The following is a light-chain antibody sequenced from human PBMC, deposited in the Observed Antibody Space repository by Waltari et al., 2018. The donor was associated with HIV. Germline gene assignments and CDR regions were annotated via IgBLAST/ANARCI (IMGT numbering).Light chain of an antibody. CDR3: SSFPTSITVV. CDR2: DVS. J-gene: IGLJ2*01. V-gene: IGLV2-18*02. Sequence: QSALTQPPSVSGSLGQSVTISCTGTSSDVGNYNEVSWYQQSPGTAPKLMIYDVSNRPSGVPDLFSGSKSGNTASLTISGLQAEDDADYYCSSFPTSITVVFGGGTKLTVL. CDR1: SSDVGNYNE.